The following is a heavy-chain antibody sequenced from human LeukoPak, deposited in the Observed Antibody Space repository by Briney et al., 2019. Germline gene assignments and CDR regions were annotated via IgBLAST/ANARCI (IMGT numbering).Heavy chain of an antibody. CDR3: ARGAPPQN. CDR1: GGSISSGSYY. J-gene: IGHJ4*02. V-gene: IGHV4-61*02. Sequence: PSETLSLTCTVSGGSISSGSYYWSWIRQPAGKGLEWIGRIYTSGSTNYNPSLKSRVTISVDTSKNQFSLKLTSVTAADTAVYYCARGAPPQNWGQGTLVTVSS. CDR2: IYTSGST.